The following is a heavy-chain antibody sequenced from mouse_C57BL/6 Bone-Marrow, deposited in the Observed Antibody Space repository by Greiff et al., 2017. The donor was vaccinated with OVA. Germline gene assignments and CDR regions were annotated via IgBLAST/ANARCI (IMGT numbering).Heavy chain of an antibody. CDR3: ARGLPAWFAY. Sequence: EVKLMESGGGLVKPGGSLKLSCAASGFTFSSYAMSWVRQTPEKRLEWVATISAGGSYTYYPDNVKGRFTISRDNAKNNLYLQMSHLKSEDTAMYYCARGLPAWFAYWGQGTLVTVSA. D-gene: IGHD5-5*01. CDR1: GFTFSSYA. J-gene: IGHJ3*01. CDR2: ISAGGSYT. V-gene: IGHV5-4*03.